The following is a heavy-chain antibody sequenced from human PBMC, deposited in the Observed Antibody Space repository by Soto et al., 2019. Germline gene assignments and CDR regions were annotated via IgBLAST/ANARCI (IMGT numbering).Heavy chain of an antibody. CDR3: ARGGSWYGY. CDR2: INEDGSEK. J-gene: IGHJ4*02. V-gene: IGHV3-7*01. Sequence: DVPLVESGGDLVQPGGSLRLSCAATGFTFSSYWMTWVRQAPGKGLEWVANINEDGSEKNSVDSVKGRFSISRDNAKNSLYLQMNSLRPEDTAVYYCARGGSWYGYWGQGTLVTVSS. CDR1: GFTFSSYW. D-gene: IGHD6-13*01.